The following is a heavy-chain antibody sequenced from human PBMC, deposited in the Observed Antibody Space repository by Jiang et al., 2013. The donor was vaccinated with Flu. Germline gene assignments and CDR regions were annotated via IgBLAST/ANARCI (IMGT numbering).Heavy chain of an antibody. Sequence: SLRLSCAASGFTFSSYAMHWVRQAPGKGLEWVSYISSSGSTIYYADSVKGRFTISRDNAKNSLYLQMNSLRAEDTAVYYCARTARYYMDVWGKGTTVTVSS. D-gene: IGHD2-21*02. CDR3: ARTARYYMDV. CDR2: ISSSGSTI. CDR1: GFTFSSYA. V-gene: IGHV3-48*03. J-gene: IGHJ6*03.